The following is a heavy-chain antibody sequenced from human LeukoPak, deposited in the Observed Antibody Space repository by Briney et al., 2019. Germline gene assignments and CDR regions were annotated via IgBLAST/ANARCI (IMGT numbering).Heavy chain of an antibody. CDR2: ISSSGTII. CDR3: ARGDRYDWDYYYYMDV. D-gene: IGHD1-20*01. V-gene: IGHV3-48*03. J-gene: IGHJ6*03. CDR1: GFTFSSYE. Sequence: SGGSLRLSCAASGFTFSSYEMNWVRQAPGKGLEWVSYISSSGTIIYYADSVKGRFTISRDNAKNSLYLQMNSLRAEDTAVHYCARGDRYDWDYYYYMDVWGKGTTVTVSS.